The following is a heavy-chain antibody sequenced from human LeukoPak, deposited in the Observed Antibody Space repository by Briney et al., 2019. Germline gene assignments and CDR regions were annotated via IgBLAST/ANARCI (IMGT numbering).Heavy chain of an antibody. CDR1: GGTFSSYA. J-gene: IGHJ4*02. CDR2: IIPIFGTA. CDR3: ARDGIAVAGTVY. D-gene: IGHD6-19*01. V-gene: IGHV1-69*01. Sequence: AVKVSCKASGGTFSSYAISWVRQAPGQGLEWMGGIIPIFGTANYAQKFQGRVTITADESTSTAYMELSSLRSEDTAVYYCARDGIAVAGTVYWGQGTLVTVSS.